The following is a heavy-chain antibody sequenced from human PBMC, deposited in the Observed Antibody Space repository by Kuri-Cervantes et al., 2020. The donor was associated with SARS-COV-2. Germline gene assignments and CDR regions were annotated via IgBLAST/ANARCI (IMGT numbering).Heavy chain of an antibody. CDR2: ISAYNGNT. J-gene: IGHJ4*02. CDR3: AREGYCSSTSCYTGYFDY. D-gene: IGHD2-2*02. CDR1: GGTFSSYA. V-gene: IGHV1-18*01. Sequence: ASVKVSCKASGGTFSSYAISWVRQAPGQGLEWMGWISAYNGNTNYAQKLQGRVTMTTDTSTSTAYMELRSLRSDDTAVYYCAREGYCSSTSCYTGYFDYWGQGTLVTVSS.